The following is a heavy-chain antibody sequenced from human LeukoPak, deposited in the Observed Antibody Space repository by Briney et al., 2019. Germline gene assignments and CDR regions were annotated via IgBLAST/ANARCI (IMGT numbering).Heavy chain of an antibody. CDR1: GDSFSSHY. CDR3: ARDLVTVTKGFDI. J-gene: IGHJ3*02. Sequence: SETLSLTCTVSGDSFSSHYWTWIRQPPGKGLEWIGYISYRGSTNYNPSLKSRVTISVDTSKNQFSLRLSSVTAADTAVYYCARDLVTVTKGFDIWGQGTMVSVSS. D-gene: IGHD4-17*01. V-gene: IGHV4-59*11. CDR2: ISYRGST.